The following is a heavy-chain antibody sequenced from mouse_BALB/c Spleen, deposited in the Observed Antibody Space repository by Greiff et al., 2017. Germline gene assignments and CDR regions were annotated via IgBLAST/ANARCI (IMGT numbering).Heavy chain of an antibody. CDR3: ARGIYGNYVPFDY. D-gene: IGHD2-1*01. CDR1: GYTFTSYT. CDR2: INPSSGYT. Sequence: VQLQQSAAELARPGASVKMSCKASGYTFTSYTMHWVKQRPGQGLEWIGYINPSSGYTEYNQKFKDKTTLTADKSSSTAYMQLSSLTSEDSAVYYCARGIYGNYVPFDYWGQGTTLTVSS. V-gene: IGHV1-4*02. J-gene: IGHJ2*01.